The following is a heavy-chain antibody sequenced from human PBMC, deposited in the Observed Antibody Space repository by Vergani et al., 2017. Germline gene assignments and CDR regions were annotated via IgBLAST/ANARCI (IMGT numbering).Heavy chain of an antibody. CDR2: ISSSSSTI. CDR1: GFTFSDYY. V-gene: IGHV3-11*04. D-gene: IGHD1-7*01. CDR3: ARDMQYNWNSGYFDL. Sequence: VQLVEPGGGLVKPGGSLRLSCAASGFTFSDYYMNWVRQAPGKGLEWVSYISSSSSTIYYADSVKGRFTISRDNAKNSLYLQMNSLRAEDTAVYYCARDMQYNWNSGYFDLWGRGTLVTVSS. J-gene: IGHJ2*01.